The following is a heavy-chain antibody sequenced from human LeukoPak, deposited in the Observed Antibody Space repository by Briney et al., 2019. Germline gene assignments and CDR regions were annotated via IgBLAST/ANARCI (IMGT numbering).Heavy chain of an antibody. CDR3: AKDEGGQFGELLPVDY. V-gene: IGHV3-23*01. CDR2: ISGSGGST. D-gene: IGHD3-10*01. J-gene: IGHJ4*02. CDR1: GFTFSSYA. Sequence: PGGSLRLSCAASGFTFSSYAMSWVRQAPGKGLEWVSAISGSGGSTYYADSVKGRFTISRDNSKNTLYLQMNSLRAEDTAVYYCAKDEGGQFGELLPVDYWGQGTLVTVSS.